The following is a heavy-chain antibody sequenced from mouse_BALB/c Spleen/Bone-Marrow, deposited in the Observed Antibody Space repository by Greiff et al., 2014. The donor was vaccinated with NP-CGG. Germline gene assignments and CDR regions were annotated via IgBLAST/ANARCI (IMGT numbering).Heavy chain of an antibody. CDR1: GYTFTSYW. V-gene: IGHV1-69*02. CDR3: TRSYGSSYEYYFDY. J-gene: IGHJ2*01. D-gene: IGHD1-1*01. Sequence: VHLVESGAELVRPGASVKLSCKASGYTFTSYWINWVKQRPGQGLEWIGNIYPSDSYTNYNQKFKDKATLTVDKSSSTAYMQLSSPTSEDSAVYYCTRSYGSSYEYYFDYWGRGTTLTVSS. CDR2: IYPSDSYT.